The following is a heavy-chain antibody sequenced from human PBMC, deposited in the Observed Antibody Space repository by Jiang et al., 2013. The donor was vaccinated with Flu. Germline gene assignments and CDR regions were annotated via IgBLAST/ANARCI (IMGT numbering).Heavy chain of an antibody. D-gene: IGHD3-10*01. Sequence: VQLVESGGGVVQPGRSLRLSCAASGFTFTAYAMHWVRQAPGKGLEWVAVISYHGSKQSYADSVKGRFTISRDNSKNTLDLQMNSLRAEDTAVYYCAKDQSPDFGSGATSYGMDVWGQGTTVTVS. CDR2: ISYHGSKQ. V-gene: IGHV3-30*18. J-gene: IGHJ6*02. CDR1: GFTFTAYA. CDR3: AKDQSPDFGSGATSYGMDV.